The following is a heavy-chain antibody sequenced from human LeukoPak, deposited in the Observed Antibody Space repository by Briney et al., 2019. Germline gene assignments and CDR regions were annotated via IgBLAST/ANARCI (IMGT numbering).Heavy chain of an antibody. J-gene: IGHJ5*02. D-gene: IGHD2-15*01. CDR1: GGSISSNSYY. Sequence: TASETLTLTCTVSGGSISSNSYYWGWIRQPPGKGLEWIGNIYFSGSTYYKQSLKSRVTISVDTSKNQFSLKLRSATAADTAVYYCARASCGGGTCYDSRGWFDPWGQGTLVTVSS. CDR2: IYFSGST. V-gene: IGHV4-39*07. CDR3: ARASCGGGTCYDSRGWFDP.